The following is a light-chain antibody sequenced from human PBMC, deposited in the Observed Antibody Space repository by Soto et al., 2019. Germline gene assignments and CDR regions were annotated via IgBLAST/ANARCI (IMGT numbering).Light chain of an antibody. CDR1: SSDVGGYNY. J-gene: IGLJ3*02. CDR2: EVT. CDR3: SSYAASNNFYFV. Sequence: QSALTQPPSASGSPGQSVTISCTGTSSDVGGYNYVSWYQQYPGRAPKLMIYEVTKRPSGVPDRFSGSKSGNTASLTVSGLQAEDEADYYCSSYAASNNFYFVFGGGPTVIVL. V-gene: IGLV2-8*01.